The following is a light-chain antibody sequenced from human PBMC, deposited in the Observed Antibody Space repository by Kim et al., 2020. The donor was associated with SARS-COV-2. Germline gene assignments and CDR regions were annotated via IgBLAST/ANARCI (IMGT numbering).Light chain of an antibody. CDR1: QSVDSTY. Sequence: EIVLTQSPGTLSLSPGERATLSCRASQSVDSTYLAWYQQRPGQAPRLLIYGASSRATGIPDRFSGSGSGTDFTLTISRLEPENFAVYCCQEYYKSLWTFGHGIKVDIK. CDR3: QEYYKSLWT. CDR2: GAS. J-gene: IGKJ1*01. V-gene: IGKV3-20*01.